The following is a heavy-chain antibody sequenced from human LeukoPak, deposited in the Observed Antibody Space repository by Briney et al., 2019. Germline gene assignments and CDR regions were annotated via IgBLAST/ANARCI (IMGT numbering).Heavy chain of an antibody. D-gene: IGHD3-3*01. Sequence: SETLSLTCTVSGGSINSSNYYWGWIRQPPGKGLECIGTMDYTGSAYYNPSLKSRVTISVDTSKNQFSLKLSSVTAADTAVYYCARGPPGGVATTNWFDPWGQGTLVTVSS. CDR1: GGSINSSNYY. J-gene: IGHJ5*02. CDR2: MDYTGSA. V-gene: IGHV4-39*07. CDR3: ARGPPGGVATTNWFDP.